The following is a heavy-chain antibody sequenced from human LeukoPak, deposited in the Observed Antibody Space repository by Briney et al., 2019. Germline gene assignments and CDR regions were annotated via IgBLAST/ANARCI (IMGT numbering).Heavy chain of an antibody. V-gene: IGHV4-39*01. J-gene: IGHJ3*01. CDR2: IFYRGST. CDR3: ARNWVADSFDF. Sequence: SSDTLSLTCTVSGGSISNSTYYWGWVRQPPGKGLEWIGSIFYRGSTYYTPSLKSRVTISVDTSKNQFSLKLTSVTAADTAMYFCARNWVADSFDFWSQGTMVTVSS. CDR1: GGSISNSTYY. D-gene: IGHD6-19*01.